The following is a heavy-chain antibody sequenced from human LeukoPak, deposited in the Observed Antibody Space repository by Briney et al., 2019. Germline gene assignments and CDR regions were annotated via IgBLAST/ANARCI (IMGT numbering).Heavy chain of an antibody. CDR2: ISGDGSTT. CDR1: GFTSNYW. D-gene: IGHD5-12*01. CDR3: TRGYSGYGNFDC. J-gene: IGHJ4*02. V-gene: IGHV3-74*01. Sequence: GGSLRLSCAAIGFTSNYWMHWFRQAPGKGLVWVSRISGDGSTTFYADSVKGRFTISRDNSKNTLYLQMNSLRAEDTAVYYCTRGYSGYGNFDCWGQGTLVTVSS.